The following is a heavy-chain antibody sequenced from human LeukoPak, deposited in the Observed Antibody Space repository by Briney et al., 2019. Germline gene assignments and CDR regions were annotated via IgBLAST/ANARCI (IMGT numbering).Heavy chain of an antibody. V-gene: IGHV5-51*01. D-gene: IGHD2-2*01. CDR1: GYSFTNYW. J-gene: IGHJ4*02. CDR2: IYPGNSNT. Sequence: GESLKISCKGSGYSFTNYWIGWVRQMPGKGLEWMGIIYPGNSNTRYSPSFQGQVTISADKSISTAYLQWSSLKASDTAMYYCARRQGCSSTSCPPDSWGQGTLVTVSS. CDR3: ARRQGCSSTSCPPDS.